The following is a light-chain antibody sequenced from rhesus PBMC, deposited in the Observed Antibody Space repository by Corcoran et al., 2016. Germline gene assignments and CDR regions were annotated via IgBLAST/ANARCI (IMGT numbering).Light chain of an antibody. CDR1: NCVSSD. Sequence: EIVMTQSPATLSLSTGERATLSCRASNCVSSDLAWYKQKHGQAPKLLNYRASTRATGIPVRVAGSGSGTDFILSLSSLEPDDFERFYCQQDYSWPLTFRGGTKVELK. J-gene: IGKJ4*01. CDR3: QQDYSWPLT. V-gene: IGKV3-42*02. CDR2: RAS.